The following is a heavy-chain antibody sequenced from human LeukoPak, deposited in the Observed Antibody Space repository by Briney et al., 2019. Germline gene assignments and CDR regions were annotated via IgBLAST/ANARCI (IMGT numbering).Heavy chain of an antibody. CDR2: INPNSGGT. D-gene: IGHD3-22*01. J-gene: IGHJ4*02. CDR1: GYTFTGYY. CDR3: ARALRTLPRKYYYDSSGYYLTLEY. V-gene: IGHV1-2*02. Sequence: ASVKVSCKASGYTFTGYYIHWVRQAPGQGLEWMGWINPNSGGTNYAQNFQGRVTMTRDTSISTAYMELSRLRSDDTPVYYCARALRTLPRKYYYDSSGYYLTLEYWGQGTLVTVSS.